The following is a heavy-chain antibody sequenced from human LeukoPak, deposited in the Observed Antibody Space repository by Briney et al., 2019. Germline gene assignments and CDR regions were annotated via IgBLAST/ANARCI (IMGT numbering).Heavy chain of an antibody. Sequence: GGSLRLSCAASRFTFSDYVFNWLRQAPGKGLEWVAVISYDGGNKYYADSVKGRFIISRDNSKNTLYLQMNSLSLEDTAVYYCARGPRRLVTWYFDLWGRGTLVTVSS. J-gene: IGHJ2*01. V-gene: IGHV3-30-3*01. CDR1: RFTFSDYV. CDR3: ARGPRRLVTWYFDL. D-gene: IGHD3-9*01. CDR2: ISYDGGNK.